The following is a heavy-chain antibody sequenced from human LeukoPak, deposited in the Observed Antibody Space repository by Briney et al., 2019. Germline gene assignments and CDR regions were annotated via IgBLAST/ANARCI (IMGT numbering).Heavy chain of an antibody. D-gene: IGHD6-19*01. CDR1: GGSISSSHW. Sequence: SETLSLTCAVSGGSISSSHWWSWVRQPSGKGLEWIGEIHHSGSTNYNPSLKSRVTISVDKFKNQFSLKLSSVTAADTAVYYCASKLTAVAGYFDCWGQGTLVTVSS. V-gene: IGHV4-4*02. J-gene: IGHJ4*02. CDR2: IHHSGST. CDR3: ASKLTAVAGYFDC.